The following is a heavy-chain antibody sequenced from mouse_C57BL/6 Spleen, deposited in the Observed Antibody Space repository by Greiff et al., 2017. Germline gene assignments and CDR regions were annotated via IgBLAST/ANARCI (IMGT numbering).Heavy chain of an antibody. V-gene: IGHV1-15*01. J-gene: IGHJ4*01. CDR3: TRWYYGSSFGYYAMDY. CDR1: GYKFTDYE. Sequence: QVQLQQSGAELVRPGASVTLSCKASGYKFTDYEMHWVKQTPVHGLEWIGAIEPEPGGTAYNQKFKGKAILTADKSSSTAYMELRSLTSEDSAVYYCTRWYYGSSFGYYAMDYWGQGTSVTVSS. D-gene: IGHD1-1*01. CDR2: IEPEPGGT.